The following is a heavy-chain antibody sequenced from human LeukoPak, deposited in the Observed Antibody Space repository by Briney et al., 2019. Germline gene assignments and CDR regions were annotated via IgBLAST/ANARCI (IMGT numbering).Heavy chain of an antibody. D-gene: IGHD3-3*01. V-gene: IGHV1-8*01. Sequence: ASVTVSCKASGYTFTSYDINWVRQATGQGLEWMGWMNPNSGNTGYAQKFQGRATMTRNTSISTAYMELSSLRSEDTAVYYCARVSTYFGVVTDFDYWGQGTLVTVSS. CDR2: MNPNSGNT. J-gene: IGHJ4*02. CDR1: GYTFTSYD. CDR3: ARVSTYFGVVTDFDY.